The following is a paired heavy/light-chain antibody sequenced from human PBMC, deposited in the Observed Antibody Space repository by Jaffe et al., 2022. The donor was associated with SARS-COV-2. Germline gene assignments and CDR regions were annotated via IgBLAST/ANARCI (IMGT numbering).Heavy chain of an antibody. CDR2: ITGSGDST. D-gene: IGHD1-26*01. Sequence: EVQLVESGGGLVQPGGSLRLSCAASGFTFSSYAMTWVRQAPGKGLEWVSAITGSGDSTFYADSVTGRFTISRDNSKNTVYLQMNSLGAEDTAVYYCANHKWEVTVYHYYMDVWGKGTTVTVSS. CDR1: GFTFSSYA. CDR3: ANHKWEVTVYHYYMDV. V-gene: IGHV3-23*04. J-gene: IGHJ6*03.
Light chain of an antibody. J-gene: IGKJ5*01. CDR3: QQYYKWPIT. V-gene: IGKV3-15*01. CDR2: GAS. Sequence: EIVMTQSPATLSVSPGERATLSCGASQSVYSILAWYQQKPGQAPRLLIYGASARATGVPARFSGSGSGTEFTLTISSLQSEDFAVYYCQQYYKWPITFGQGTRLEI. CDR1: QSVYSI.